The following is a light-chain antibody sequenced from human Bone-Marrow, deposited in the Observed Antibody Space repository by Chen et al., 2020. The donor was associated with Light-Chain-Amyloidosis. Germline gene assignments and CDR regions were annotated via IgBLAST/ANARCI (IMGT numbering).Light chain of an antibody. Sequence: QSVLTQPPSASVTPGQRVTISCSGSSSNIGRNTVNWYQQLPGTAPKLLIYSNNQRPSGVPDRFSGSKSGTSASLAISGLQSEDEADYYCVAWDDSLNGPVFGGGTKLTVL. CDR3: VAWDDSLNGPV. CDR1: SSNIGRNT. V-gene: IGLV1-44*01. J-gene: IGLJ2*01. CDR2: SNN.